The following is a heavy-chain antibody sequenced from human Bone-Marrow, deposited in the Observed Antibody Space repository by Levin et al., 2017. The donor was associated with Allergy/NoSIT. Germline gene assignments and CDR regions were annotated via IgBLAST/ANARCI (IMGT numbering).Heavy chain of an antibody. V-gene: IGHV4-61*01. CDR2: ISSSGST. CDR3: ARDDYADFTGWV. D-gene: IGHD4-17*01. CDR1: GGSVSSDTYY. J-gene: IGHJ4*02. Sequence: SETLSLTCTVSGGSVSSDTYYWSWIRQPPGKGLEWIGYISSSGSTYYNPSLMSRVTISVHTSKNQFSLKLTSVNTADTAVYYCARDDYADFTGWVWGQGSLVTVSS.